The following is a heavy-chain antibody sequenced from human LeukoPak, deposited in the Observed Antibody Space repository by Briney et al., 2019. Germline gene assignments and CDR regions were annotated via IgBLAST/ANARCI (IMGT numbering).Heavy chain of an antibody. V-gene: IGHV3-7*01. D-gene: IGHD3-10*01. CDR2: IKEDGSEK. J-gene: IGHJ4*02. Sequence: PGGSLRLSCAASGFTFSSYWMNWVRQAPGKGLEWVAYIKEDGSEKYYVDSVKGRFTISRDNAKNSLYLQMNSLRAEDTAVYYCARGKDLLLWFGESDYWGQGTLVTVSS. CDR1: GFTFSSYW. CDR3: ARGKDLLLWFGESDY.